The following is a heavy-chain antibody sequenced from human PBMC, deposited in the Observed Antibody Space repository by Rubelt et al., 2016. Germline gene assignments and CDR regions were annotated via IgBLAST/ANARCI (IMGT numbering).Heavy chain of an antibody. CDR3: ARGPLYDFWSGYYPYFDY. CDR2: IYQSGST. V-gene: IGHV4-38-2*02. CDR1: GYSISSGDY. J-gene: IGHJ4*02. Sequence: QVQLQESGPGLVKPSETLSLTCTVSGYSISSGDYWGWIRQPPGKGLEWIGSIYQSGSTYYNPSLMGRFTISVDRSKNQFSLKLSSVTAADTAVYYCARGPLYDFWSGYYPYFDYWGQGTLVTVSS. D-gene: IGHD3-3*01.